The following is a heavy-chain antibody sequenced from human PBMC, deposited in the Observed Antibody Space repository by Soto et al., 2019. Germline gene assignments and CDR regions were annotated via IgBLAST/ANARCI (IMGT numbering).Heavy chain of an antibody. D-gene: IGHD1-1*01. Sequence: SVKVSCKASGGTFSSDAISWVRQAPGQGLEWMGGIIPIFGRAKYAQKFHGRVTITADESTSTAYMELSSLRSEDTAVYYCARDSKTGTTDLGLYYYYDMHVWGQGTTVTVSS. J-gene: IGHJ6*02. CDR3: ARDSKTGTTDLGLYYYYDMHV. CDR1: GGTFSSDA. CDR2: IIPIFGRA. V-gene: IGHV1-69*13.